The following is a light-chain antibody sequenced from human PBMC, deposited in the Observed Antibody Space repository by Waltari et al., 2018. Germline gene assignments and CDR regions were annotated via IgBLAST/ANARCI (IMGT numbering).Light chain of an antibody. Sequence: SYVLTQPPSVSVAPGETASIACGGNNIGIRSWHWYQQKPGQAPVLVIYSDTDRPSGIPERFSGSNSGNTATLTISRVEAGDEADYYCQVWDSNNDHAFWVFGGGTNLTVL. CDR1: NIGIRS. CDR3: QVWDSNNDHAFWV. CDR2: SDT. V-gene: IGLV3-21*04. J-gene: IGLJ3*02.